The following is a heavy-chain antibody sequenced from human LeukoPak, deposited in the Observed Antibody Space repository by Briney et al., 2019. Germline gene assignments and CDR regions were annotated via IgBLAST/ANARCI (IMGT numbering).Heavy chain of an antibody. Sequence: ASVKVSCKTSGYTFSNYYLHWVRQAPGQGPEWIGIIKTSDGSTQYPQKFQGRVTMTRDMSASTVYMELSSLTSEDTAMYYCAREPPESYRFDYWGQGAPVTVSS. V-gene: IGHV1-46*01. CDR2: IKTSDGST. J-gene: IGHJ4*02. D-gene: IGHD2-2*01. CDR3: AREPPESYRFDY. CDR1: GYTFSNYY.